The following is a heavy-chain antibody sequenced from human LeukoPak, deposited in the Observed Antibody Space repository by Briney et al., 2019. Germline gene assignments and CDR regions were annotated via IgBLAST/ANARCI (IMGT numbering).Heavy chain of an antibody. CDR3: TRADYSSSWSHYYYFMDV. J-gene: IGHJ6*03. CDR1: GGSISSGSYY. CDR2: IYTRGSI. V-gene: IGHV4-61*02. D-gene: IGHD6-13*01. Sequence: SETLSLTCTVSGGSISSGSYYWSWIRQPAVKGLEWIGRIYTRGSINYNPSLKSRVTISIDTSKNQFSLKLSSVTAADTAVYYCTRADYSSSWSHYYYFMDVWGRGTTVTVSS.